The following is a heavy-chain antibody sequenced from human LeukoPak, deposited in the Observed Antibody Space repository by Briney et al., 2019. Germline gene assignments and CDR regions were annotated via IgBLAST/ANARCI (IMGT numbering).Heavy chain of an antibody. V-gene: IGHV5-51*01. CDR2: IDPADSDA. Sequence: GESLKISCKGSGYSFTFYWIGWVRQMPGKGLEWMGIIDPADSDARYSPSFQGQVTISADKSISTAYLQWSSLKASDTAMYYCARLFGSGSYHPFDYWGQGTLVTVSS. J-gene: IGHJ4*02. D-gene: IGHD1-26*01. CDR1: GYSFTFYW. CDR3: ARLFGSGSYHPFDY.